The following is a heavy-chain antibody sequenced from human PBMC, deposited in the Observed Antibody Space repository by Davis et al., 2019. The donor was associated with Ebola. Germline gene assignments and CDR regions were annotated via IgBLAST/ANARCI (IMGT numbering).Heavy chain of an antibody. D-gene: IGHD3-22*01. Sequence: AASVKVSCKASGYTFISYGISWVRQAPGQGLEWMGWISAYNGNTNYAQKLQGRVTMTTDTSTSTAYMELRSLRSDDTAVYYCARDLVAYYDSSGYADYWGQETLVTVSS. CDR2: ISAYNGNT. CDR1: GYTFISYG. J-gene: IGHJ4*02. CDR3: ARDLVAYYDSSGYADY. V-gene: IGHV1-18*01.